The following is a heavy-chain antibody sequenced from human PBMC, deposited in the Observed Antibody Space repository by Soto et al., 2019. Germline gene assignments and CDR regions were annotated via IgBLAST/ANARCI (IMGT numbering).Heavy chain of an antibody. CDR2: INHSGST. J-gene: IGHJ4*02. CDR1: GGSFSRDY. V-gene: IGHV4-34*01. D-gene: IGHD2-8*02. CDR3: ARDKITGLFDY. Sequence: PSETPSLTCAVYGGSFSRDYWTWIRQPPGTGLEWIGEINHSGSTNYNPSLKSRVTISVDTSKNQFSLKLTPVTAADKAVYYGARDKITGLFDYWGQGTLVTVS.